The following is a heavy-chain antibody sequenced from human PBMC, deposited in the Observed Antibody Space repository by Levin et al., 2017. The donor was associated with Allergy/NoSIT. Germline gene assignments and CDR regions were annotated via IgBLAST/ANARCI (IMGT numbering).Heavy chain of an antibody. V-gene: IGHV3-64D*06. CDR3: VKDQGYCSGGSCYSFAFDI. J-gene: IGHJ3*02. D-gene: IGHD2-15*01. CDR2: ISSNGGST. Sequence: ASVKVSCSASGFTFSSYAMHWVRQAPGKGLEYVSAISSNGGSTYYADSVKGRFTISRDNSKNTLYLQMSSLRAEDTAVYYCVKDQGYCSGGSCYSFAFDIWGQGTMVTVSS. CDR1: GFTFSSYA.